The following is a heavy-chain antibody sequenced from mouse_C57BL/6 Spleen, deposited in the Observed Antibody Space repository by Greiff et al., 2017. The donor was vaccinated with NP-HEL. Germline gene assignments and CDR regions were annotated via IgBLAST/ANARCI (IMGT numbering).Heavy chain of an antibody. CDR1: GYTFTSYG. CDR2: IYPRSGNT. V-gene: IGHV1-81*01. J-gene: IGHJ4*01. Sequence: VMLVESGAELARPGASVKLSCKASGYTFTSYGISWVKQRTGQGLEWIGEIYPRSGNTYYNEKFKGKATLTADKSSSTAYMELRSLTSEDSAVYFCASNYSSSTGYYAMDYWGQGTSVTVSS. D-gene: IGHD1-1*01. CDR3: ASNYSSSTGYYAMDY.